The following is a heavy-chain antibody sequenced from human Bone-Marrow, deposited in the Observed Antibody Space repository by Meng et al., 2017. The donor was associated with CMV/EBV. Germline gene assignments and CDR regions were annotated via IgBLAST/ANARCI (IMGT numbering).Heavy chain of an antibody. CDR1: GFTFSDYW. CDR3: ARLAPTAEEPTAYRPVDY. CDR2: IKEDGNET. J-gene: IGHJ4*02. Sequence: GESLKISCAASGFTFSDYWMSWVRQPPGKGLEWMANIKEDGNETDYIDSLKGGFTISRDNSKNLLYLLMNSLKVDDTDMYYCARLAPTAEEPTAYRPVDYWGQGKLVTVSS. V-gene: IGHV3-7*01. D-gene: IGHD3-16*01.